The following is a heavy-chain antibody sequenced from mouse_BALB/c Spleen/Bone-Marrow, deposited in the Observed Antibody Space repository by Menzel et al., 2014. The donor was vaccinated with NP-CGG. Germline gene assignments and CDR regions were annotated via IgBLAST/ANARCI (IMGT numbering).Heavy chain of an antibody. CDR2: IDPSTGYT. D-gene: IGHD2-3*01. J-gene: IGHJ3*01. CDR1: GYTFTNYW. V-gene: IGHV1-7*01. Sequence: QVQLQQSGAELAKPRASVKMSCRASGYTFTNYWMHWVKQRPGQGLEWIGYIDPSTGYTEYNQKFKDKATLTADKSSSTAYVQLSSLTSEDSAVYYCARGGIYDGYSYWGQGTLVTVSA. CDR3: ARGGIYDGYSY.